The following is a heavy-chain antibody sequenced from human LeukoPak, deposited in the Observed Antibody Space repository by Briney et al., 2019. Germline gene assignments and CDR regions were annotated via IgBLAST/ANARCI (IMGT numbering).Heavy chain of an antibody. D-gene: IGHD3-10*01. CDR2: INHSGST. J-gene: IGHJ3*02. Sequence: SETLSLTCAVYGGSFSGYYWSWIRQPPGKGLEWIGEINHSGSTNYNPSLKSRVTISVDTSKNQFSLKLSSVTAADTAVYYCARDYYGSGSYGFPYDAFDIWGQGTMVTVSS. V-gene: IGHV4-34*01. CDR3: ARDYYGSGSYGFPYDAFDI. CDR1: GGSFSGYY.